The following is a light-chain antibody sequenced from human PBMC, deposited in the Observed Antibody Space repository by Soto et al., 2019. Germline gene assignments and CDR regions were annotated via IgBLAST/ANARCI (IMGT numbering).Light chain of an antibody. Sequence: EIVMTQSPATLSVSPGERATLSCRASQSITSDLAWYQQKPGRAPRLLIYDASTRATGVPARFSGSGSGTDFTLTISRLEPEDFAVYYCQQYGSSPTFGQGTKVDIK. V-gene: IGKV3-15*01. CDR3: QQYGSSPT. CDR1: QSITSD. CDR2: DAS. J-gene: IGKJ1*01.